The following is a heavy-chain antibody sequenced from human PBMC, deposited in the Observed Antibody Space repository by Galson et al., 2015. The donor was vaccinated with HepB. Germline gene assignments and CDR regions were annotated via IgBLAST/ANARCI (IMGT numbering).Heavy chain of an antibody. Sequence: SLRLSCAASGFTFRDYSMSWVRQAPGKGLEWVGFIRSETYGGTTEYAASVKGRFAISRDDSKNIAYLQMNGLKSEDTAVYYCARADGEMRYWGQGTLVTVSS. J-gene: IGHJ4*02. D-gene: IGHD3-10*01. CDR2: IRSETYGGTT. CDR1: GFTFRDYS. CDR3: ARADGEMRY. V-gene: IGHV3-49*04.